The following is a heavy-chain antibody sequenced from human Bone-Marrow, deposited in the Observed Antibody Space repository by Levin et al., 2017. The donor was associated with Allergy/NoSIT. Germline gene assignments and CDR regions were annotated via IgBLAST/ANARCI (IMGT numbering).Heavy chain of an antibody. D-gene: IGHD1-26*01. V-gene: IGHV4-59*11. CDR1: GGSTSTHY. CDR3: ARATGGGSYATALDR. J-gene: IGHJ5*02. Sequence: SQTLSLTCTVSGGSTSTHYWNWIRQSPGKGLEWIGNIYRTGDTNYNPSVTSRVTMSLDTSKNQFSLKLTSVTAADTAVYYCARATGGGSYATALDRWGQGTLVTVSS. CDR2: IYRTGDT.